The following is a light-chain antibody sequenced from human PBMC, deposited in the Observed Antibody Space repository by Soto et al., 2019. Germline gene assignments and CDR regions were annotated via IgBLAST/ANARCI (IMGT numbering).Light chain of an antibody. CDR1: QSMYNN. V-gene: IGKV3-15*01. CDR3: QQYNNWPLT. CDR2: HAS. Sequence: EIVMTQSPATLSVSPGERATLSCRASQSMYNNLAWYQQKPGQAPRLLIYHASARATGIPARFSGSGSGTDFTLTISSLQSEDFAVYYCQQYNNWPLTFGGGTKVEI. J-gene: IGKJ4*01.